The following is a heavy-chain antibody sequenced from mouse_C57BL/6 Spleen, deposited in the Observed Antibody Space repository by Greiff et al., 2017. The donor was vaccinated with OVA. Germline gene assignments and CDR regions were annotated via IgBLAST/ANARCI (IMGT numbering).Heavy chain of an antibody. CDR1: GFTFSDYG. D-gene: IGHD2-2*01. V-gene: IGHV5-17*01. Sequence: EVQRVESGGGLVKPGGSLKLSCAASGFTFSDYGMHWVRQAPEKGLEWVAYISSGSSTIYYADTVKGRFTISRDNAKNTLYLQMTSLRSEDTAMYYCERHGYGFIMDYWGQGTSVTVSS. CDR2: ISSGSSTI. J-gene: IGHJ4*01. CDR3: ERHGYGFIMDY.